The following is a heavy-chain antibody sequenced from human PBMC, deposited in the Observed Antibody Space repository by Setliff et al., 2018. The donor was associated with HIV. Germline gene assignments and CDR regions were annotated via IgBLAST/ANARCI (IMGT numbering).Heavy chain of an antibody. D-gene: IGHD2-2*01. CDR2: IYTSGST. J-gene: IGHJ4*02. Sequence: SETLSLTCTVSGGSISSGSYYWNWIRQPAGKGLEWIGRIYTSGSTNYNPSLKSRVTISVDTSKNQFSLKLSSVTAADRAVYYCARDRMPMASWVPDKWGQGTLVTVSS. CDR1: GGSISSGSYY. V-gene: IGHV4-61*02. CDR3: ARDRMPMASWVPDK.